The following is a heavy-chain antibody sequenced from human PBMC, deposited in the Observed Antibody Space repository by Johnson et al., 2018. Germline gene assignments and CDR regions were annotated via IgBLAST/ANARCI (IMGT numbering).Heavy chain of an antibody. CDR1: GFIFSDSA. CDR3: ARDPDHYHSSGYAVF. CDR2: ISPDGGDR. Sequence: QVQLQESGGGVVQPVTSLRLSCAVSGFIFSDSAMHWVRQVPGRGLQWVSFISPDGGDRGHADSVKGRFTISRDNSKNTMYLQMNSLRAEDTAVYYWARDPDHYHSSGYAVFWGQGTLVTVSS. J-gene: IGHJ4*02. D-gene: IGHD3-22*01. V-gene: IGHV3-30-3*01.